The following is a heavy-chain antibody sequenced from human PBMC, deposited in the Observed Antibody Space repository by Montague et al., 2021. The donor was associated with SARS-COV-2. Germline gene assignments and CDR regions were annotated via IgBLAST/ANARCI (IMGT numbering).Heavy chain of an antibody. V-gene: IGHV3-9*01. CDR2: ISWNSGSI. J-gene: IGHJ4*02. CDR3: AKVTSNDGSRDY. D-gene: IGHD1-26*01. CDR1: GFTFDDYA. Sequence: SLRLSCAASGFTFDDYAMHWVRQAPGKGLEWVSGISWNSGSIGYADSVKGRFTISRDNAKNSLYLQMNSLRAEDTALYYCAKVTSNDGSRDYWGQGTLVTVSS.